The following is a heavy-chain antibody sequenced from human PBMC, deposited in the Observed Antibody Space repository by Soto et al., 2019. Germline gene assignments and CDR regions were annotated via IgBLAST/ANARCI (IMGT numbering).Heavy chain of an antibody. J-gene: IGHJ4*02. D-gene: IGHD2-15*01. Sequence: GESLKISCKGSGYSFTSYWISWVRQMPGKGLEWMGRIDTSDSYTNYSPSFQGHVTISADKSISTAYLQWSSLKASDTAMYYCASKERYCSGGSCPAVWGQGTLVTVSS. CDR3: ASKERYCSGGSCPAV. CDR1: GYSFTSYW. CDR2: IDTSDSYT. V-gene: IGHV5-10-1*01.